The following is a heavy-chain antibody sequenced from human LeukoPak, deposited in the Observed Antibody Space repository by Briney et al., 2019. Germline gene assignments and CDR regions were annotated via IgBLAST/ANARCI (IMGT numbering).Heavy chain of an antibody. J-gene: IGHJ4*02. CDR3: VKDNDWAFDF. CDR2: INHNSAST. D-gene: IGHD1-1*01. CDR1: GFTFNDYP. V-gene: IGHV3-48*01. Sequence: GGSLRLSWAASGFTFNDYPMNWVRQTPGKGVEWISYINHNSASTYYADSVKGRFTISRDNAKNSLHLQMNSLRAEDTAVYYCVKDNDWAFDFWGQGTLVTVS.